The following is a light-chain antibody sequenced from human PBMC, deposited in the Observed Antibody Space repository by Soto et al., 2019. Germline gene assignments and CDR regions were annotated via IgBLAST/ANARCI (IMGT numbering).Light chain of an antibody. Sequence: DIQMTQSPSSLSASIGDRVTITCRASQSIRTYRNWYQHKQGKAPKLLIKGASSLQRGVPSRFSGSGSVTEFALTISGLQPEDFATFYCQQSDSAPRTIGQATTLDLK. J-gene: IGKJ2*01. CDR2: GAS. V-gene: IGKV1-39*01. CDR1: QSIRTY. CDR3: QQSDSAPRT.